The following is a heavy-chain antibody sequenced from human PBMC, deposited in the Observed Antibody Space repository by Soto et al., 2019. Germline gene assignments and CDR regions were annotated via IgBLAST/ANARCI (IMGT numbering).Heavy chain of an antibody. J-gene: IGHJ4*02. D-gene: IGHD3-9*01. CDR3: AASRSDPRDMYFGPWSSLDY. V-gene: IGHV1-69*01. Sequence: QVQLEQSAVEVKQPGSSVKIPCKASGGAVSWVRQAPGQGFEWLAGVVPTFGTIKYGQKFPDRLTITAQYMSLTRLRPGDTGVFFCAASRSDPRDMYFGPWSSLDYWGQGTLV. CDR2: VVPTFGTI. CDR1: GGAVS.